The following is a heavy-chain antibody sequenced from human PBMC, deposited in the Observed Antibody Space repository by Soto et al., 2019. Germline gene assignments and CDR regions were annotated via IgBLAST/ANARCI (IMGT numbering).Heavy chain of an antibody. J-gene: IGHJ4*02. D-gene: IGHD6-13*01. CDR2: ISYDGSNK. CDR3: AKDWFRRIAAAGYVDY. Sequence: QVQLVESGGGVVQPGRSLRLSCAASGFTFSSYGMHWVRQAPGKGLEWVAVISYDGSNKYYADSVKGRFTISRDNSKNTLYLQMNSLRAEETAVYYCAKDWFRRIAAAGYVDYWGQGTLVTVSS. V-gene: IGHV3-30*18. CDR1: GFTFSSYG.